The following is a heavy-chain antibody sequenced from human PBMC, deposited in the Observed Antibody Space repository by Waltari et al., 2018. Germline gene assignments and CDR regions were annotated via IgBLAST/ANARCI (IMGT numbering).Heavy chain of an antibody. CDR2: ISYDGKKQ. Sequence: RGSGMHWVRQAPGKGLEWVAGISYDGKKQNYIDSVRGRFTISRDNSKNTLDLQMNSLTIEDTSIYYCTKGNDYSDSWGQGTLVSVSS. CDR1: RGSG. J-gene: IGHJ4*02. V-gene: IGHV3-30*18. CDR3: TKGNDYSDS.